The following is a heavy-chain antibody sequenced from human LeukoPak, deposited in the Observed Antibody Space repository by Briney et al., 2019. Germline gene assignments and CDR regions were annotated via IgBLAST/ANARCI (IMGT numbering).Heavy chain of an antibody. CDR1: VGSISSGGYY. J-gene: IGHJ5*02. CDR3: ARATPGTRRRFDP. V-gene: IGHV4-31*03. Sequence: PSQTLSLTCTVSVGSISSGGYYCSWIRQHPGKGLEWIGYIYYSGSPYYNPSRKSRVTMSVDTSKNKFSLKLSSVTAADTAVYYCARATPGTRRRFDPWGQGTLVTVSS. D-gene: IGHD2-8*01. CDR2: IYYSGSP.